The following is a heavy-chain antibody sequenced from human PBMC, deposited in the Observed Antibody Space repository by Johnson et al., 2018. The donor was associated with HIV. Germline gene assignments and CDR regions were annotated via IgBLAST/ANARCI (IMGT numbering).Heavy chain of an antibody. Sequence: VQLVESGGGVVQPGRSLRLSCAASGFTFDDYAMHWVRQAPGKGLEWVSGISWNSGSIGYADSVKGRFTISRDDSKNTLYLQMNSLRAEDTAVYYCAKGYCSSTSCYIWPHDAFDIWGQGTMVTVSS. CDR2: ISWNSGSI. V-gene: IGHV3-9*01. CDR1: GFTFDDYA. J-gene: IGHJ3*02. D-gene: IGHD2-2*02. CDR3: AKGYCSSTSCYIWPHDAFDI.